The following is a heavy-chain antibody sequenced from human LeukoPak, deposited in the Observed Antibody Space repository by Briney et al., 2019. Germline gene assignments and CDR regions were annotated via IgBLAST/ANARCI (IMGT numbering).Heavy chain of an antibody. CDR2: IYHSGST. CDR1: GYSISSGYY. J-gene: IGHJ4*02. D-gene: IGHD5-24*01. CDR3: VRGGYIGEYLDY. V-gene: IGHV4-38-2*02. Sequence: SETLSLTCTVSGYSISSGYYWGWIRPPPGEGVGWIGSIYHSGSTYYNPSLKSRVTISVDTSKNQFSLKLNSVTAADTAVYYCVRGGYIGEYLDYWGQGNLVIVSS.